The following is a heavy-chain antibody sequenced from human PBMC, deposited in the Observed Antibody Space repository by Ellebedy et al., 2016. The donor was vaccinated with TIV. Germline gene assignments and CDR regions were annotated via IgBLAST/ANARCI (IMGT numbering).Heavy chain of an antibody. Sequence: PGGSLRLSCSTSGFNFGDYAMSWFRQAPGRGLEWVSFIRSKSYGGTPEYAASVKGRFFISRDDSKSIAYLQMNSLQTEDTAIYYCTCGYNSDWYYFDFWGQGTLVTVSS. CDR2: IRSKSYGGTP. CDR3: TCGYNSDWYYFDF. V-gene: IGHV3-49*03. D-gene: IGHD6-19*01. J-gene: IGHJ4*02. CDR1: GFNFGDYA.